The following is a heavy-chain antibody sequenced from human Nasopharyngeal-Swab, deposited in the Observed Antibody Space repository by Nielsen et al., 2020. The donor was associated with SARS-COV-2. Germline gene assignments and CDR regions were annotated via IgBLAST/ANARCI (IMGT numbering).Heavy chain of an antibody. V-gene: IGHV4-59*01. CDR1: GASIRGYY. J-gene: IGHJ5*01. CDR2: IFYSAST. Sequence: SEPLPSPSLAPGASIRGYYWSWTRPPPGKGLAWIGYIFYSASTTSNPSLRSRVTIPVDTSKNQFSLRLSSVTAADTAVYFCARRGNSYGGNWFDSWGLGSLVVVSS. D-gene: IGHD2/OR15-2a*01. CDR3: ARRGNSYGGNWFDS.